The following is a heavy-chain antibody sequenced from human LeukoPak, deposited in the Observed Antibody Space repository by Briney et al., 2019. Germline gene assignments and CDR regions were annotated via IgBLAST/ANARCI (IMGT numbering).Heavy chain of an antibody. V-gene: IGHV5-51*01. CDR2: IYPGDSDT. CDR3: ARHVSVVVPADGWFDP. CDR1: GYSFANYW. J-gene: IGHJ5*02. D-gene: IGHD2-2*01. Sequence: GEPLKISCKASGYSFANYWIAWVRQMPGKGLECMGIIYPGDSDTRYSPSFQGQVTISVDNSISTAYLQWSSLKASDTAMYYCARHVSVVVPADGWFDPWGQGTLVTVSS.